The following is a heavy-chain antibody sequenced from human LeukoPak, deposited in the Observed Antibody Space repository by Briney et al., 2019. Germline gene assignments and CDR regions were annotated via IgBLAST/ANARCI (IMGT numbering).Heavy chain of an antibody. J-gene: IGHJ5*02. CDR2: IHHSGST. Sequence: SETPSLTCALYGGSFSGYYWSWIRQPPGKGLGWIGEIHHSGSTDYNPSLKSRVTISVDTSKNQFSLKLSSVTAADTAVYYCARGGSDCSGGSCYSGSLNNWFDPWGQGTLVTVSS. CDR1: GGSFSGYY. D-gene: IGHD2-15*01. V-gene: IGHV4-34*01. CDR3: ARGGSDCSGGSCYSGSLNNWFDP.